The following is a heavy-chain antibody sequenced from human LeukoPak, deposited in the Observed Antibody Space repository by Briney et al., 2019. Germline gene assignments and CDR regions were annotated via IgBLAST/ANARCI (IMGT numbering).Heavy chain of an antibody. D-gene: IGHD3-9*01. Sequence: SETLSLTCAVSGGSISSSNWWSWVRQPPGKGLEWIGEIYHSGSTNYDPSLKSRVTISVDTSKNQFSLKLTSVTAADTAVYYCARGYDILTGYSPLDYWGQGTLVTVSS. CDR3: ARGYDILTGYSPLDY. V-gene: IGHV4-4*02. CDR2: IYHSGST. J-gene: IGHJ4*02. CDR1: GGSISSSNW.